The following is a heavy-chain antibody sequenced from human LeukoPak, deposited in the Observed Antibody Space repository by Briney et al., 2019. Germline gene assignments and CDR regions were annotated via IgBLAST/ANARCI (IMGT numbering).Heavy chain of an antibody. CDR2: LSYTGKT. CDR1: GASVSSSH. V-gene: IGHV4-59*02. J-gene: IGHJ4*02. CDR3: SEGYFEPFDH. D-gene: IGHD5-24*01. Sequence: PSGTLSLTCLVSGASVSSSHWNWIRQLPGKGLEWIGCLSYTGKTDYNPSLTSRVTISLDTSKNQVSLKLKSLTAADTAVYYCSEGYFEPFDHWGQGISVTVSS.